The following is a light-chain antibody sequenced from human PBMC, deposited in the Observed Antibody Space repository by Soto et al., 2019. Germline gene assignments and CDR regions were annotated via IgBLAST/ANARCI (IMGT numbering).Light chain of an antibody. CDR3: QQYNNWPSWT. Sequence: EIVMTQPPATLSVSPGERVTLSCRASQSVSSNVAWYQQKPGQAPRLLIYVASTRATGIPARFSGSGSGTEFTLTISSLQSEDSAVYYCQQYNNWPSWTFGQGTKVDIK. CDR1: QSVSSN. V-gene: IGKV3-15*01. CDR2: VAS. J-gene: IGKJ1*01.